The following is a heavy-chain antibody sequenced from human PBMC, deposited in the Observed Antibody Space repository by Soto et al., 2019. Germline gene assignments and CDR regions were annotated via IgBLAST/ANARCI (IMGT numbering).Heavy chain of an antibody. CDR1: GGSFSGYY. CDR3: ARKGYGYRNYFDY. V-gene: IGHV4-34*01. Sequence: SETLSLTCAVYGGSFSGYYWSWIRQPPGKGLEWIGEINHSGSTNYNPSLKSRVTISVDTSKNQFSLKLSSVTAADTAVYYCARKGYGYRNYFDYWGQGTLVIVSS. D-gene: IGHD5-18*01. J-gene: IGHJ4*02. CDR2: INHSGST.